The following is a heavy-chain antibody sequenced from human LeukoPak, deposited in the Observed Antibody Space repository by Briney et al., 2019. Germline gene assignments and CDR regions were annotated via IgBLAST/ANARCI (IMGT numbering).Heavy chain of an antibody. J-gene: IGHJ4*02. CDR1: GYSFPTYW. V-gene: IGHV5-51*01. CDR3: ARHPADYGDYFDY. CDR2: IYPGDSDT. D-gene: IGHD4-17*01. Sequence: GESLKISCKGSGYSFPTYWIGWVRQMPGKGLEXXGIIYPGDSDTRYSPSFQGQVTISADKSISTAYLQWSSLKASDTAMYYCARHPADYGDYFDYWGQGTLVTVSS.